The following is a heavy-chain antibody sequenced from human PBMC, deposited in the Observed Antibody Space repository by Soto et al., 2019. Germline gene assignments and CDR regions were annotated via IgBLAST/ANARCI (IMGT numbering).Heavy chain of an antibody. CDR3: ARHGYYGELWFDP. J-gene: IGHJ5*02. CDR1: GFTFSSYE. Sequence: EVQLVESGGGLVQPGGSLRLSCAASGFTFSSYEMNWVRQAPGKGLEWVSYISSSGSTIYYADSVKGRFTISRDNAKNSLYLQMNSLRAEDTAVYYCARHGYYGELWFDPWGQGNLVTVSS. V-gene: IGHV3-48*03. D-gene: IGHD3-10*01. CDR2: ISSSGSTI.